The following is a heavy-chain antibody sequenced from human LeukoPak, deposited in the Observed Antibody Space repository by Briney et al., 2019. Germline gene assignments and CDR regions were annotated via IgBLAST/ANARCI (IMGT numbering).Heavy chain of an antibody. Sequence: LQTLSLTCTVSGGSISSGGYYWSWIRQHPGKGLEWIGYIYYSGSTYYNPSLKSRVTISVDTSKNQFSLKLSSVTAADTAVYYCARTYDYVWGSYRLDAFDIWGQGTMVTVSS. D-gene: IGHD3-16*02. J-gene: IGHJ3*02. CDR2: IYYSGST. CDR3: ARTYDYVWGSYRLDAFDI. V-gene: IGHV4-31*03. CDR1: GGSISSGGYY.